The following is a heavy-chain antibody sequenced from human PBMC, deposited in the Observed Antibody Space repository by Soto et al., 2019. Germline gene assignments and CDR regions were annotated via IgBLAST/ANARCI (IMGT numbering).Heavy chain of an antibody. D-gene: IGHD2-2*01. J-gene: IGHJ6*02. Sequence: HPGGSLRLSCAASGFSFSRYAMSWVRQAPGKGLEWVSALTGSGINTYYADSLKGRFTISRDNSKNTLYLQMYSLRAEDTALYYCVRSLGIVVAPTPHHYYLYGLDVWGQGTTVTVSS. V-gene: IGHV3-23*01. CDR2: LTGSGINT. CDR3: VRSLGIVVAPTPHHYYLYGLDV. CDR1: GFSFSRYA.